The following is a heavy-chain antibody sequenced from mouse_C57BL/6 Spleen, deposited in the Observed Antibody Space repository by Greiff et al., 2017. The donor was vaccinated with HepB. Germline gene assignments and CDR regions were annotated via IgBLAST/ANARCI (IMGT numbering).Heavy chain of an antibody. D-gene: IGHD2-4*01. CDR2: INPGSGGT. J-gene: IGHJ3*01. Sequence: VQLQQSGAELVRPGTSVKVSCKASGYAFTNYLIEWVKQRPGQGLEWIGVINPGSGGTNYNEKFKGKATLTADKSSSTAYMQLSSLTSADSAVYFCARSKGYDYDGFAYWGQGTLVTVSA. V-gene: IGHV1-54*01. CDR1: GYAFTNYL. CDR3: ARSKGYDYDGFAY.